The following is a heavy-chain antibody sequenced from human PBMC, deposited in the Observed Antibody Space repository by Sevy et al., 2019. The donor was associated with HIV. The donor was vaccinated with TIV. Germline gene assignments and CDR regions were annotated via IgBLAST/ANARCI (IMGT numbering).Heavy chain of an antibody. CDR3: ARGSHVVVVAATGYGAHYWFDP. CDR1: GFSLSNYH. J-gene: IGHJ5*02. CDR2: ISSSSSTI. D-gene: IGHD2-15*01. V-gene: IGHV3-48*01. Sequence: GGSLILSCTASGFSLSNYHMNWVRQAPGKGLEWVSYISSSSSTIYYADSVKGRFTVSRDNAKRSLFLQMSSLRADDTAVYYCARGSHVVVVAATGYGAHYWFDPWGQGTLVTVSS.